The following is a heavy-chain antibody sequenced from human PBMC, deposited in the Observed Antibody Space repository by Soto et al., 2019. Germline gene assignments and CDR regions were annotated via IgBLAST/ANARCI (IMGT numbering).Heavy chain of an antibody. Sequence: GGSLRLSCAASGFTFSSYGMHWVRQAPDLGLDWVAVISYDGSNKYYADSVKGRFTISRDNSKNTLYLQMNSLRAEDTAVYYCAKDRDWYYYGSGDVTFDYWGQGTLVTVSS. V-gene: IGHV3-30*18. D-gene: IGHD3-10*01. CDR3: AKDRDWYYYGSGDVTFDY. CDR1: GFTFSSYG. J-gene: IGHJ4*02. CDR2: ISYDGSNK.